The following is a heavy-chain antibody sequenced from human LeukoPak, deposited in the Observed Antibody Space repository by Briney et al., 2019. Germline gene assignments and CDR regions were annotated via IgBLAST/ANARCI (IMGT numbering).Heavy chain of an antibody. CDR1: GGSISSYY. CDR2: IYYSGST. Sequence: PSETLSLTCTVSGGSISSYYRSWIRQPPGKGLEWIGYIYYSGSTNYNPSLKSRVTISVDTSKNQFSLKLSFVTAADTAVYYCARLAHVDTAMDDAFDIWGQGTMVTVSS. J-gene: IGHJ3*02. CDR3: ARLAHVDTAMDDAFDI. V-gene: IGHV4-59*01. D-gene: IGHD5-18*01.